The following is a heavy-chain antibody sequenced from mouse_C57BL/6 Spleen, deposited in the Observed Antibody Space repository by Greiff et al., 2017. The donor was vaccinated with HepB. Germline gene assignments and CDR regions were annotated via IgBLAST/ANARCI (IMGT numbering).Heavy chain of an antibody. Sequence: QVQLQQPGTELVKPGASVKLSCKASGYTFTSYWMHWVKQRPGQGLEWIGNINPSNGGTNYNEKFKSKATLTVNKSSSTSYMQLSSLTSADSAVYYCARAYYSKKYFDYWGQGTTLTVSS. CDR3: ARAYYSKKYFDY. D-gene: IGHD2-5*01. CDR1: GYTFTSYW. J-gene: IGHJ2*01. V-gene: IGHV1-53*01. CDR2: INPSNGGT.